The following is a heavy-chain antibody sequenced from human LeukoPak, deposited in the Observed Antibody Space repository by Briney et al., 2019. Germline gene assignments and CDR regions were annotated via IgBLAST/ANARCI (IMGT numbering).Heavy chain of an antibody. CDR1: GFTFNSYA. J-gene: IGHJ6*03. CDR3: ARAPTVTIYYYYYMDV. CDR2: ISSNGGST. D-gene: IGHD4-17*01. V-gene: IGHV3-64*02. Sequence: PGGSLRLSCTASGFTFNSYAMHWVRQAPGKGLEYVSAISSNGGSTYYADSVKGRFTIPRDNSKNTLYLQMGSLRAEDMAVYYCARAPTVTIYYYYYMDVWGKGTTVTVSS.